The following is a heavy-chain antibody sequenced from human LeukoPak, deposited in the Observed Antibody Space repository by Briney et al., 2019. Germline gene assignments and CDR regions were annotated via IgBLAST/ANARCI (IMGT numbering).Heavy chain of an antibody. D-gene: IGHD3-22*01. V-gene: IGHV1-18*01. CDR2: ISAYNGNT. CDR3: ARERLHYYDSSGEPLDY. Sequence: ASVKVSCKASGYTFTSYGINWVRQAPGQGLEWMGWISAYNGNTNYAQKLQGRVTITADKSTSTAYMELSSLRSEDTAVYYCARERLHYYDSSGEPLDYWGQGTLVTVSS. CDR1: GYTFTSYG. J-gene: IGHJ4*02.